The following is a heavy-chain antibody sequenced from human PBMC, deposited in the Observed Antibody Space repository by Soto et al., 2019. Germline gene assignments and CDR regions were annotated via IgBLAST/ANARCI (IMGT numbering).Heavy chain of an antibody. CDR3: ARDRYYGSGTYYNFYSGMDV. CDR2: IFHSGST. CDR1: GGSINSGDYY. Sequence: SETLSLTCTVSGGSINSGDYYWTWVRQPPGKGLEWIGNIFHSGSTYYTPSLQSRVTISLDASKNHFSLKLSSVTPADTAVYYCARDRYYGSGTYYNFYSGMDVWGQGTTVTVSS. D-gene: IGHD3-10*01. V-gene: IGHV4-30-4*01. J-gene: IGHJ6*02.